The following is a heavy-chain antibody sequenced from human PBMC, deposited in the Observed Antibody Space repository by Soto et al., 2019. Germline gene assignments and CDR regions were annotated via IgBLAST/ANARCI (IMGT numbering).Heavy chain of an antibody. CDR1: GGTFSSYA. CDR3: ASHCGAHCYSTSPHYYYSGMDV. V-gene: IGHV1-69*12. J-gene: IGHJ6*02. D-gene: IGHD2-21*02. Sequence: QVQLVQSGAAVKKPGSSVKVSCKASGGTFSSYAISWERKAPGQGVEWMGGIIPIFGTADYAHKFQGRVTRTAAESKSTAYMDRSSLRSEDSALYYCASHCGAHCYSTSPHYYYSGMDVRGQGTTV. CDR2: IIPIFGTA.